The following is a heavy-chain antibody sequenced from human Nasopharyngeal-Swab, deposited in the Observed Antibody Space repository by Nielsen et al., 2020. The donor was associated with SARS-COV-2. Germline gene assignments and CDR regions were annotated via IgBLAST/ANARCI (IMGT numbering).Heavy chain of an antibody. CDR3: ASSHCSSTSCYHWFDP. J-gene: IGHJ5*02. D-gene: IGHD2-2*01. Sequence: WVRQAPGQGLEWMGGILPILGIANYAQKFQGRVTITADKSTSTAYMELSSLRSEDTAVYYCASSHCSSTSCYHWFDPWGQGTLVSLL. V-gene: IGHV1-69*10. CDR2: ILPILGIA.